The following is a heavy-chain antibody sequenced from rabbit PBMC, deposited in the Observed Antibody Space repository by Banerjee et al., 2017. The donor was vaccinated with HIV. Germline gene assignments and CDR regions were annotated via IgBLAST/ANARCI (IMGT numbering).Heavy chain of an antibody. D-gene: IGHD6-1*01. CDR1: GFDLSSYYF. Sequence: QEQLVESGGDLVKPEGSLTLTCKASGFDLSSYYFICWVRQAPGKGLEWIGCIYTGSGSTYYASWAKGRFTISKTSSTTVTLQMTSLTAADTATYFCARDVVAGDGYALWGPGTLVTVS. CDR2: IYTGSGST. V-gene: IGHV1S45*01. CDR3: ARDVVAGDGYAL. J-gene: IGHJ4*01.